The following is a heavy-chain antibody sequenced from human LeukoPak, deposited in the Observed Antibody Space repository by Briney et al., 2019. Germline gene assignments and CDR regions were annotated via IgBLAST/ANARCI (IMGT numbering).Heavy chain of an antibody. CDR3: ARDPSSAVGAGY. D-gene: IGHD1-26*01. V-gene: IGHV3-48*03. J-gene: IGHJ4*02. CDR1: GFSFSSYE. CDR2: IGSSGSTV. Sequence: GGSLRLSCAASGFSFSSYEMNWVRQAPGKGLEWVSYIGSSGSTVYYADSVKGRFTISRDNDKNSLYLQMNSLTAEDTAVYYCARDPSSAVGAGYWGQGTLVTVSS.